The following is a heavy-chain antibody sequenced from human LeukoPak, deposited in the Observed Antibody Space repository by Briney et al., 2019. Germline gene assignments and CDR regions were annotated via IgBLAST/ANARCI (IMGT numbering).Heavy chain of an antibody. J-gene: IGHJ4*02. CDR1: GYTFTSYG. Sequence: ASVKVSCKASGYTFTSYGISWVRQAPGQGLEWMGWISAYNGNTNYAQKLQGRVTMTTDTSTSTAYMELRSLRSDDTAVYYCASTVPYCSGGSCRRYYYFDYCGQGTLVTVSS. V-gene: IGHV1-18*01. D-gene: IGHD2-15*01. CDR3: ASTVPYCSGGSCRRYYYFDY. CDR2: ISAYNGNT.